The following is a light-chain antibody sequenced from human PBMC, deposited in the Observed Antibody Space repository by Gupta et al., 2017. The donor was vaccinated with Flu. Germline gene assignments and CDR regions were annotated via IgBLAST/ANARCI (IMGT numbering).Light chain of an antibody. V-gene: IGLV2-14*01. CDR2: DVS. CDR1: SSDVGGSNY. Sequence: QSALTQPASVSGSPGQSITISCTGTSSDVGGSNYVSWYQQHPGKAPKLMIYDVSKRPSGVSSRFSGSKSGNTASLTISGLQAEDETDYYCSSYTSSSTFYVFGTGTKVTVL. J-gene: IGLJ1*01. CDR3: SSYTSSSTFYV.